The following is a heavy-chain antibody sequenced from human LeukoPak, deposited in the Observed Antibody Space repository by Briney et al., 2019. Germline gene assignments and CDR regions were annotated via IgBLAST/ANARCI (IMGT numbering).Heavy chain of an antibody. Sequence: PSETLSLTCAVYGGSFSGYYWSWLRQPPGKGLEWLGEINHRGSTNYNPSLKSRVTISVDTSKNQFSLKLSSVTAADTAVYYCARFSWLRQSYYFDYWGQGTLVTVSS. D-gene: IGHD5-12*01. V-gene: IGHV4-34*01. CDR2: INHRGST. J-gene: IGHJ4*02. CDR3: ARFSWLRQSYYFDY. CDR1: GGSFSGYY.